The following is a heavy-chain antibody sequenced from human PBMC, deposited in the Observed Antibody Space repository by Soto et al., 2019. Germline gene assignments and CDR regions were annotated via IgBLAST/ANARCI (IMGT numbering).Heavy chain of an antibody. CDR2: VYSGGST. V-gene: IGHV3-66*01. CDR3: ARDFSGKNDAFDN. Sequence: EVQLVESGGGLVQPGGSLRLSCAASGFTVTTNYMSWVRQPPGKGLEWVSVVYSGGSTYYADSVKGRFTVSRDNSKNTLYLQMNSLRAEDTAVYYCARDFSGKNDAFDNWGQGTVVTVSS. CDR1: GFTVTTNY. D-gene: IGHD3-10*01. J-gene: IGHJ3*02.